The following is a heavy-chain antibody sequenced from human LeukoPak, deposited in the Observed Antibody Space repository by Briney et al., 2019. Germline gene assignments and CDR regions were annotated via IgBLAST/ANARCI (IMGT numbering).Heavy chain of an antibody. CDR1: GFTFSSYG. CDR2: IWYDGSNK. CDR3: AKDEGTYYDFWSGYRY. V-gene: IGHV3-33*06. D-gene: IGHD3-3*01. J-gene: IGHJ4*02. Sequence: GGSLRLSCAASGFTFSSYGMHWVRQAPGKGLEWVAVIWYDGSNKFYADSVKGRFTISRDSSKNTVYLQMNSLRAEDTAVYYCAKDEGTYYDFWSGYRYWGQGTQVTVSS.